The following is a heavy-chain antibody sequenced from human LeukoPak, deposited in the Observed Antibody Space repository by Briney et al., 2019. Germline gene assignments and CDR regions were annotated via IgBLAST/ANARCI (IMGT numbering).Heavy chain of an antibody. CDR1: GGSISSSSYY. V-gene: IGHV4-39*01. J-gene: IGHJ4*02. D-gene: IGHD3-22*01. Sequence: SETLSLTCTVSGGSISSSSYYWGWIRQPPGKGLEWIGSIYYSGSTHYNPSLKSRVTISVDTSKNQFSLKLSSVTAADTAVYYCARHPGYYDSSGYYTETFDYWGQGTLVTVSS. CDR2: IYYSGST. CDR3: ARHPGYYDSSGYYTETFDY.